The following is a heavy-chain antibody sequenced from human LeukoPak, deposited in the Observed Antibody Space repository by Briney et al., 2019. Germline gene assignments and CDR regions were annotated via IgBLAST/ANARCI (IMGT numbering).Heavy chain of an antibody. CDR1: GYTFASYY. D-gene: IGHD3-22*01. V-gene: IGHV1-46*01. J-gene: IGHJ3*02. CDR3: ARVLVDSSGYYYVVQAFDI. Sequence: ASVKVSCKASGYTFASYYIHWVRQAPGQGLEWMGIINPSGGTTSNAQKFQGRVTMTRDTSISTAYMELSRLRSDDTAVYYCARVLVDSSGYYYVVQAFDIWGQGTMVTVSS. CDR2: INPSGGTT.